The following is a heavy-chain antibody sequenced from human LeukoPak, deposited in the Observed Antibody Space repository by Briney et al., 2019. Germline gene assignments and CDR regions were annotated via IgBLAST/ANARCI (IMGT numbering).Heavy chain of an antibody. V-gene: IGHV3-30*18. Sequence: GGSLRLSCAASGLTFSSYGMHWVRQAPGKGLEWVAAISYDGSNNYYADSVKGRFTISRDNSKNTLYLQMNSLRAEDTAVYYCAKVRYCSGGSCYGGFDYWGQGTLVTVSS. J-gene: IGHJ4*02. CDR1: GLTFSSYG. CDR2: ISYDGSNN. CDR3: AKVRYCSGGSCYGGFDY. D-gene: IGHD2-15*01.